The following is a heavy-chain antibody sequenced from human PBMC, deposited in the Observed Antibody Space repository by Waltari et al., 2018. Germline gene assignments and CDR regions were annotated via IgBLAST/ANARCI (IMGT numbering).Heavy chain of an antibody. CDR3: ASERTGDPGYVY. D-gene: IGHD7-27*01. CDR1: GFTFSSYS. V-gene: IGHV3-48*01. J-gene: IGHJ4*02. CDR2: ISSSISTI. Sequence: EVQLVESGGGLVQPGGSLRLSCAASGFTFSSYSMNWVRQAPGKGLAWVSYISSSISTIYNADDEKGRFTIYRDNGKNSLYVQMNSLGAEDTAVDYCASERTGDPGYVYWGQGTLVTVSS.